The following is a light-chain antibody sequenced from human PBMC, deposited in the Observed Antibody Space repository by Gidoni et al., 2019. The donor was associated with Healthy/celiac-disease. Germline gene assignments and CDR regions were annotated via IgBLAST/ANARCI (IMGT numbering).Light chain of an antibody. V-gene: IGLV3-1*01. CDR1: KVGDKY. CDR3: QAWDSSTVV. Sequence: SYALTQSPSVPVSPGPTASITCSGDKVGDKYACWYQQKPGQASVLVINQDSKRPSGIPERFSGSNSGNTATLTISGTQAMDEADYYCQAWDSSTVVFGGGTKLTVL. CDR2: QDS. J-gene: IGLJ2*01.